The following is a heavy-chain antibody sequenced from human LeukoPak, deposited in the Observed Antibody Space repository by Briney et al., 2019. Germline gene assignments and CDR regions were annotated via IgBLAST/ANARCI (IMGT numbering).Heavy chain of an antibody. J-gene: IGHJ4*02. Sequence: SETLSLTCAVSGYSISSGYFWGWIRQSPGKGLEWIRSIYHSGSTYYNPSLKSRVTISVDTSQKQFSLKLGSVTASDTAVYYCTGKYYYDSSGYYYVDYWGRGTLVTVFS. D-gene: IGHD3-22*01. CDR3: TGKYYYDSSGYYYVDY. CDR1: GYSISSGYF. CDR2: IYHSGST. V-gene: IGHV4-38-2*01.